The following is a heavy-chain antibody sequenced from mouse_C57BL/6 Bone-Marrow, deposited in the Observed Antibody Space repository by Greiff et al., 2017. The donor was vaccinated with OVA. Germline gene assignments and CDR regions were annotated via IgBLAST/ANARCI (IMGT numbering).Heavy chain of an antibody. V-gene: IGHV5-12*01. D-gene: IGHD1-1*01. J-gene: IGHJ1*03. CDR3: AREAFYYGSSYWYFDV. Sequence: DVMLVESGGGLVQPGGSLKLSCAASGFTFSDYYMYWVRQTPEKRLEWVAYISNGGGSTYYPDTVKGRFTISRDNAKNTLYLQMSRLKSEDTAMYYCAREAFYYGSSYWYFDVWGTGTTVTVSS. CDR2: ISNGGGST. CDR1: GFTFSDYY.